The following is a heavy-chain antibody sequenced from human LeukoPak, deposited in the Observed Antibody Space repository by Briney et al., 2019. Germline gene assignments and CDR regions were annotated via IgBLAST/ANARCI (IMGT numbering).Heavy chain of an antibody. J-gene: IGHJ4*02. CDR2: INPNSGVT. CDR1: GYTFTGYY. V-gene: IGHV1-2*02. Sequence: ASVKVSCKASGYTFTGYYIQWVRQAPGQGLEWMGWINPNSGVTEYAQKFQGRVTMTADTSVTTAYMDLSRLKSDDDTAVYYCARTPGLWFGSVDYWGQGTLVTVSS. D-gene: IGHD3-10*01. CDR3: ARTPGLWFGSVDY.